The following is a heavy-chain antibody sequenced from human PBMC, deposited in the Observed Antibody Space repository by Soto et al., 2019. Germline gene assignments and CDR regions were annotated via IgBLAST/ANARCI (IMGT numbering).Heavy chain of an antibody. CDR2: ISSSGSTI. CDR3: ARGPGHDIVVVPAAIWDEGLSVGMDV. V-gene: IGHV3-48*03. J-gene: IGHJ6*02. D-gene: IGHD2-2*01. CDR1: GFTFSSYE. Sequence: GGSLRLSCAASGFTFSSYEMNWVRQAPGKGLEWVSYISSSGSTIHYADSVKGRFTISRDNAKNSLYLQMNSLRAEDTAVYYCARGPGHDIVVVPAAIWDEGLSVGMDVWGQGTTVTVSS.